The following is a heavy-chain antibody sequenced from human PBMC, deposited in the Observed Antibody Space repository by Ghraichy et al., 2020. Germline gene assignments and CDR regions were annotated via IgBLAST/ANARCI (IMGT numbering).Heavy chain of an antibody. J-gene: IGHJ6*02. CDR1: GGSISSYY. V-gene: IGHV4-59*01. D-gene: IGHD2-15*01. CDR3: ARGTRELLRDYYYGMDV. Sequence: SETLSLTCTVSGGSISSYYWSWIRQPPGKGLEWIGYIYYSGSTNYNPSLKSRVTISVDTSKNQFSLKLSSVTAADTAVYYCARGTRELLRDYYYGMDVWGQGTTVTVSS. CDR2: IYYSGST.